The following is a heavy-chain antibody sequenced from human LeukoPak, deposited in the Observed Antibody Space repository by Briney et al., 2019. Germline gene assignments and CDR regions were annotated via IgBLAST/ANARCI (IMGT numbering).Heavy chain of an antibody. Sequence: EASVKVSCKASGYTFTSYYMHWVRQAPGQGLEWMGIINPSGGSTSYAQKFQGRVTITADKSTSTAYMELSSLRSEDTAVYYCARVGPLTREYNWNTEKFDYWGQGTLVTVSS. CDR3: ARVGPLTREYNWNTEKFDY. CDR2: INPSGGST. CDR1: GYTFTSYY. V-gene: IGHV1-46*01. J-gene: IGHJ4*02. D-gene: IGHD1/OR15-1a*01.